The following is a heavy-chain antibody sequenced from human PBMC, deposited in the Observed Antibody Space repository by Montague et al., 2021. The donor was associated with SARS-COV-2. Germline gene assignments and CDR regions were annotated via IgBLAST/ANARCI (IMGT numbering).Heavy chain of an antibody. J-gene: IGHJ3*02. V-gene: IGHV3-30-3*01. CDR3: ARAAQKQYVLLWFGELLHDAFDI. CDR2: ISYDGSNK. Sequence: SRSLSCAASGFTFSRYAMPWVRQAPGKGLEWVAVISYDGSNKYYADSVKGRFTISRDNSKNTLYLQMNSLRAEDTAVYYCARAAQKQYVLLWFGELLHDAFDIWGQGTMVTVSS. D-gene: IGHD3-10*01. CDR1: GFTFSRYA.